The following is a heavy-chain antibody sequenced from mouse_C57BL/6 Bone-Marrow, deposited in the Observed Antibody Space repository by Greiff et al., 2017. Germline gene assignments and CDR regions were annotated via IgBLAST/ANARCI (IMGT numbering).Heavy chain of an antibody. J-gene: IGHJ4*01. V-gene: IGHV5-4*01. CDR3: ARDGETAQAFYAMDY. Sequence: EVKLVESGGGLVKPGGSLKLSCAASGFTFSSYAMSWVRQTPEKRLAWVATLSDGGSYTYYPDNVTGRFTISRDNAKNNLYLQMSHLKSEDTAMYYCARDGETAQAFYAMDYWGQGTSVTVSS. D-gene: IGHD3-2*02. CDR2: LSDGGSYT. CDR1: GFTFSSYA.